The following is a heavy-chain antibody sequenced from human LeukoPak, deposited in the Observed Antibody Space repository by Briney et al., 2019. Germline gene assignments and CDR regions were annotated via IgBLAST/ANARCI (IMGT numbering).Heavy chain of an antibody. J-gene: IGHJ4*02. CDR1: GFTFSSYA. V-gene: IGHV3-23*01. D-gene: IGHD3-22*01. CDR2: ITGSGGST. Sequence: GGSLRLSCAASGFTFSSYAMNWVRQAPGKGLEWVSAITGSGGSTYYADSVKGRFTISRDNSKNTLYLQMNSLRAEDTAIYYCARDNVKYYYDSSGYSDGTFDYWGQGTLVTVSS. CDR3: ARDNVKYYYDSSGYSDGTFDY.